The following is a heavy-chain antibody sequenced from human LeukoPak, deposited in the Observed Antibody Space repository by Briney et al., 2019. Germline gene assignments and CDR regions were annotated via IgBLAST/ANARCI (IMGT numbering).Heavy chain of an antibody. V-gene: IGHV3-23*01. J-gene: IGHJ4*02. CDR1: GFTFSSYA. CDR2: ISGSGGST. Sequence: GGSLRLSCAASGFTFSSYAMNWVRQAPGKGLEWVSVISGSGGSTYYADSVKGRFTISRDNSKNTLYLQMNSLRAEDTAVYYCAKDRGRTTTYYFDYWGQGTLVTVSS. D-gene: IGHD1-14*01. CDR3: AKDRGRTTTYYFDY.